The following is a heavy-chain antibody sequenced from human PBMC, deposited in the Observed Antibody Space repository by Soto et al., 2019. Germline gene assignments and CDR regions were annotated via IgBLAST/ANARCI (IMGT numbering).Heavy chain of an antibody. D-gene: IGHD4-17*01. CDR2: ISYDGSNK. V-gene: IGHV3-30-3*01. Sequence: GGSLRLSCAASGFTVSSYAMHWVRQAPGKGQEWVAVISYDGSNKYYADSVKGRFTISRENSKNTLYLQMNSLRAEDTAVYYYARKWYRDYHYSFAYWGQGSLVTVSS. CDR3: ARKWYRDYHYSFAY. CDR1: GFTVSSYA. J-gene: IGHJ4*02.